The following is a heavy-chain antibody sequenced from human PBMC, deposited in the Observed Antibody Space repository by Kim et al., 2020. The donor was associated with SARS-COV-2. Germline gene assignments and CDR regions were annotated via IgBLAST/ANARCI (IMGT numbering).Heavy chain of an antibody. CDR1: GGSFSGYY. CDR2: INHSGST. CDR3: ARSWPRGPAPRGGGWFDP. J-gene: IGHJ5*02. D-gene: IGHD3-16*01. V-gene: IGHV4-34*01. Sequence: SETLSLTCAVYGGSFSGYYWSWIRQPPGKGLEWIGEINHSGSTNYNPSLKSRVTISVDTSKNQFSLKLSSVTAADTAVYYCARSWPRGPAPRGGGWFDP.